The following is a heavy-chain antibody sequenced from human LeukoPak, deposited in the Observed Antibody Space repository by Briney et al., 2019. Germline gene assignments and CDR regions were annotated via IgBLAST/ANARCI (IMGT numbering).Heavy chain of an antibody. D-gene: IGHD1-1*01. Sequence: PSGTLSLNCAVSGDSIRNTNWYSWVRQPPGKGLEWIGEILYTGRTNYEPSLTSRVTISMDQSKNQLSLKLTSVTAADTAMYFCASHMTTPGTRGFDYWGQGTLVTVSS. J-gene: IGHJ4*02. CDR3: ASHMTTPGTRGFDY. CDR2: ILYTGRT. CDR1: GDSIRNTNW. V-gene: IGHV4-4*02.